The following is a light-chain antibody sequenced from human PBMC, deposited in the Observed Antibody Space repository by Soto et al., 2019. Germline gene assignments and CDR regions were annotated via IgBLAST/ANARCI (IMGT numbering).Light chain of an antibody. J-gene: IGKJ3*01. CDR1: EEVRSW. V-gene: IGKV1-5*03. CDR2: KSS. Sequence: DVQMTQSPLTLSASVGDRVTITCRASEEVRSWLAWYQQKPGKAPKLLIYKSSTLESGVPSRFSGYESGTDFTLTIGSLQPEDVATYYCQQYNIYPFSFGPGTKVYVK. CDR3: QQYNIYPFS.